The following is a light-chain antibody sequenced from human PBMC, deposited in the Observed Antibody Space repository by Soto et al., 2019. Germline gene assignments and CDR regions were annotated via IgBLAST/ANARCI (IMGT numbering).Light chain of an antibody. CDR1: QSVNNNY. Sequence: EIVLTQSPATLSLSPGERATLSCGASQSVNNNYLAWYQQKPGLAPRLLIYDASSRATDIPDRFSGSGSGTDFTLTISRLEPEDFVVYSCQQYGTSPQTFGQGTKVEIK. CDR2: DAS. J-gene: IGKJ1*01. V-gene: IGKV3D-20*01. CDR3: QQYGTSPQT.